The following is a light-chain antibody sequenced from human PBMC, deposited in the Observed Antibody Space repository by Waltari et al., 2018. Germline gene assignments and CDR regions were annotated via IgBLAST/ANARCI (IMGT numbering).Light chain of an antibody. CDR2: EAS. J-gene: IGKJ4*01. Sequence: EIVLTQSPATLSLSPGARATLSCRASQSVSSYLAWYQQKPGQAPRLLIYEASDRATGIPARFSGSGAGTEFTLTISSLEPEDFAVYYCQQRSTWPLTFGGGTKVEIK. CDR1: QSVSSY. CDR3: QQRSTWPLT. V-gene: IGKV3-11*01.